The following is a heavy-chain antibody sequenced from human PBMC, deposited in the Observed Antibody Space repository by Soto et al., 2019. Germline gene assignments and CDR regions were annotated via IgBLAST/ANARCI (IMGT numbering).Heavy chain of an antibody. CDR3: ARSSKVRVDYFDF. J-gene: IGHJ4*02. D-gene: IGHD3-10*01. Sequence: NPSETLSLTCSVSGDALKSHYWAWIRHAPGKGLEWIGDIYDSGSTNYSPALKSRVSMSVDTSKNLFSLKMNSVTAADTAVYYCARSSKVRVDYFDFWGQGNVVTVSS. CDR2: IYDSGST. V-gene: IGHV4-59*11. CDR1: GDALKSHY.